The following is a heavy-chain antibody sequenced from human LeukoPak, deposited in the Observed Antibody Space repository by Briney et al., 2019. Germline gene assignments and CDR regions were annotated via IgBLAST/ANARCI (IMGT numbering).Heavy chain of an antibody. J-gene: IGHJ6*02. D-gene: IGHD1/OR15-1a*01. V-gene: IGHV1-8*01. Sequence: ASVKVSCKASGYTFTSYDINWVRQATGQGLEWMGWMNPNSGNTGYAQKFQGRVTMTRNTSISTAYMELSSLRSEDTAVYYCARTKILRNKKNYYYHGMDVWGQGTTVTVSS. CDR3: ARTKILRNKKNYYYHGMDV. CDR1: GYTFTSYD. CDR2: MNPNSGNT.